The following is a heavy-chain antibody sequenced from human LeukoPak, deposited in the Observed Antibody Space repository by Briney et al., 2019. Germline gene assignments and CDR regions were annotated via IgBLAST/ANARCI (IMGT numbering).Heavy chain of an antibody. Sequence: ASVKVSCKASGYTFTSYDINWVRQATGQGLEWMGWMNPNSGNTGYAQKFQGRVTITRNTSISTAYMELRSLRSDDTAVYYCARHRLTKYTGYCSSTSCYTGFDYWGQGTLVTVSS. CDR3: ARHRLTKYTGYCSSTSCYTGFDY. CDR2: MNPNSGNT. J-gene: IGHJ4*02. V-gene: IGHV1-8*01. CDR1: GYTFTSYD. D-gene: IGHD2-2*02.